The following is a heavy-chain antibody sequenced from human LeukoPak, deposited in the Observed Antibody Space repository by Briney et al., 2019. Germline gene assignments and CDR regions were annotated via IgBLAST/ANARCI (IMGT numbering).Heavy chain of an antibody. CDR2: IYTSGST. D-gene: IGHD6-6*01. CDR1: GSISSYY. Sequence: SETLSLTCTVSGSISSYYWSWIRQPPGKGLEWIGYIYTSGSTNYNPSLKSRVTISVDTSKNQLSLKLSSVTAADTAVYYCARHAVRHSSSMNFDYWGQGTLVTVSS. CDR3: ARHAVRHSSSMNFDY. V-gene: IGHV4-4*09. J-gene: IGHJ4*02.